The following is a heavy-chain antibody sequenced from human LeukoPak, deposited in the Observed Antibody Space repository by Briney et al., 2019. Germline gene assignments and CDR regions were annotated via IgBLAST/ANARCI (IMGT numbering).Heavy chain of an antibody. V-gene: IGHV3-21*01. D-gene: IGHD3-22*01. CDR1: GFTFSSYS. CDR2: ISSSSSYI. Sequence: PGGSLRLSCAASGFTFSSYSMNWVRQAPGKGLEWVSSISSSSSYIYYADSVKGRFTISRDNAKNSLYLQMNSLRAEDTAVYYCVRGSGYDYYYGIDVWGQGTTVTVSS. CDR3: VRGSGYDYYYGIDV. J-gene: IGHJ6*02.